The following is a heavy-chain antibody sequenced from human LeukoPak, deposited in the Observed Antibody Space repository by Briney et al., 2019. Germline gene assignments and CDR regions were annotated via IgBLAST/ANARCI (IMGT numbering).Heavy chain of an antibody. CDR2: IYYSGST. Sequence: SETLSLTYTVSGVSISSYYWSWIRQPPGKGLEWIGYIYYSGSTNYNPSLKSRVTISVDTSKNQFSLKLSSVTAADTAVYYCARGGLRTYFDYWGQGTLVTVSS. CDR3: ARGGLRTYFDY. D-gene: IGHD4-17*01. CDR1: GVSISSYY. V-gene: IGHV4-59*01. J-gene: IGHJ4*02.